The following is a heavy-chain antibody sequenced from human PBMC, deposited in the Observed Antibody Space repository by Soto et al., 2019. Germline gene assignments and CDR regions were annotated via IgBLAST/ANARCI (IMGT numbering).Heavy chain of an antibody. CDR1: GFTFNNYW. J-gene: IGHJ6*03. Sequence: GGSLRLSCAASGFTFNNYWLHWVRQAPGKGLVWVSRINGDGSNTNYADSVTGRFTISRDNAKNTVYLQMNILRAEVKVVYYCARGARGLYYMDVWGKGTTVTVSS. CDR2: INGDGSNT. CDR3: ARGARGLYYMDV. V-gene: IGHV3-74*01.